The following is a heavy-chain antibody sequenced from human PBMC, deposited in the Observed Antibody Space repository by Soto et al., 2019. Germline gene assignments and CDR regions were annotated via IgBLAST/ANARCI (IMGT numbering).Heavy chain of an antibody. CDR1: GDSISRGSYF. CDR2: VYYSGST. V-gene: IGHV4-61*01. Sequence: QVQLQESGPGLVKPSETLSLSCSVSGDSISRGSYFWSWIRQPPGKGLEWIGYVYYSGSTNYNPALQSRVTMSVDRSKNQISLKLISVPAADTAVYYCAREMSSMTWYFDIWGRGAPVTVSS. J-gene: IGHJ2*01. CDR3: AREMSSMTWYFDI.